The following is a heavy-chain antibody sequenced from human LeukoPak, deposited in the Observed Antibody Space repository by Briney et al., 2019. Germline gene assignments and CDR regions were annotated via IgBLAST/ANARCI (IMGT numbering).Heavy chain of an antibody. CDR1: GGSFSGYY. V-gene: IGHV4-34*01. Sequence: SETLSLTCAVYGGSFSGYYWSWIRQPPGKGLEWIGEINHSGSTNYNPSLKSRVTISVDTSKNQFSLKLSSVTAADTAVYYCARTYSGSYQPYFDYWGQGTLVTVSS. J-gene: IGHJ4*02. CDR2: INHSGST. CDR3: ARTYSGSYQPYFDY. D-gene: IGHD1-26*01.